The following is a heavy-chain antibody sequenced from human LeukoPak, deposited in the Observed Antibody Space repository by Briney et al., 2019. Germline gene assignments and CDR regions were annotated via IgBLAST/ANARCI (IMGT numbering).Heavy chain of an antibody. Sequence: GGSLRLSCAASGFTFSSYAMSWVRQAPGKGLEWVSAISGSGGSTYYGDSVKGRFTISRDNSKNTLYLQMNSLRAEDTAVYYCAKYAGGSGSITPIDYWGQGTLVTVSS. CDR1: GFTFSSYA. D-gene: IGHD3-10*01. J-gene: IGHJ4*02. CDR3: AKYAGGSGSITPIDY. V-gene: IGHV3-23*01. CDR2: ISGSGGST.